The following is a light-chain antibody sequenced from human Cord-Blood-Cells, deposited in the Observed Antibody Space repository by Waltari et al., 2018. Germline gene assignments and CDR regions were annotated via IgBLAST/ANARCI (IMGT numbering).Light chain of an antibody. CDR3: QQYGSSPKYT. CDR1: QSVSSSY. J-gene: IGKJ2*01. Sequence: ELVLTQSPVTLSLSPGERATLSCRASQSVSSSYLAWYQQTPGQAPRLLIYGASSRATGIPDRFSGSGSGTDCTLTISRLEPEDFAVYYCQQYGSSPKYTFGQGTKLEIK. CDR2: GAS. V-gene: IGKV3-20*01.